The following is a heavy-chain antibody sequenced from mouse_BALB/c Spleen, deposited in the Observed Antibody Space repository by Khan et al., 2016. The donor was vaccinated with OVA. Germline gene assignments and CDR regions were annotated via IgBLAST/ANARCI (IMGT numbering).Heavy chain of an antibody. CDR2: ISSDGDYT. D-gene: IGHD2-1*01. CDR3: TRSPYGNFAY. J-gene: IGHJ3*01. V-gene: IGHV5-9-3*01. Sequence: DVKLVESGGGLVKPGGSLKLSCAASGFTFSTYAMSWVRQTPEKRLEWVATISSDGDYTYYPDNVTGRFTISRDNAKNTLYLQMSILRSEDTAMYYCTRSPYGNFAYWGQGTLVTVSA. CDR1: GFTFSTYA.